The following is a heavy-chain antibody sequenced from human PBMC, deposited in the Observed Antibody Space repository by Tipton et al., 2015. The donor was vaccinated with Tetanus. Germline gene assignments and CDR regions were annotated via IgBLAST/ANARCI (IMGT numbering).Heavy chain of an antibody. CDR1: GFTVSSNY. Sequence: SLRLSCAASGFTVSSNYMSWVRQAPGKGLEWVSIIYSGGSTYYADSVKGRFTISRDNSKNTLYLQMNSLRAEDTAVYFCATMRSSEALDIWGQGTMVTVSS. D-gene: IGHD3-22*01. J-gene: IGHJ3*02. CDR2: IYSGGST. CDR3: ATMRSSEALDI. V-gene: IGHV3-66*01.